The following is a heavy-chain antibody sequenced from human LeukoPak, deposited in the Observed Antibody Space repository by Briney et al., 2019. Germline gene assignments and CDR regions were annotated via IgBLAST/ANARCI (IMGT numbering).Heavy chain of an antibody. CDR2: IYPGDSDT. V-gene: IGHV5-51*01. CDR1: GYSFTNYW. Sequence: GESLKISCKGSGYSFTNYWIGWVRQMPGKGLEWMGIIYPGDSDTRYSPSFQGQVTISADKSISTAYLQWSSLKASDTAMYYCATPYCSSTSCSSRGALYWGQGTLVTVSS. J-gene: IGHJ4*02. D-gene: IGHD2-2*01. CDR3: ATPYCSSTSCSSRGALY.